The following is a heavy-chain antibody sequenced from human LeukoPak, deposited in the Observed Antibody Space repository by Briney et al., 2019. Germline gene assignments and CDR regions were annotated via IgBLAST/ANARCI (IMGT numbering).Heavy chain of an antibody. V-gene: IGHV4-59*12. Sequence: SETLSLTCTVSGGSISSYYWSWIRQPPGKGLEWIGSIYYSGSTYYNPSLKSRVTISVDTSKNQFSLKLSSVTAADTAVYYCASSGWGHNDAFDIWGQGTMVTVSS. J-gene: IGHJ3*02. CDR2: IYYSGST. D-gene: IGHD6-19*01. CDR1: GGSISSYY. CDR3: ASSGWGHNDAFDI.